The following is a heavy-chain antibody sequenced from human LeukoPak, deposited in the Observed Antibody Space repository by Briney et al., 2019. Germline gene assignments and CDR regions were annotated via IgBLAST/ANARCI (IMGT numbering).Heavy chain of an antibody. V-gene: IGHV3-74*01. CDR1: GFSINNYW. CDR2: ISGAGSTT. J-gene: IGHJ3*02. Sequence: PGGSLRLSCAASGFSINNYWMHWVRHAPGKGLVWVSGISGAGSTTYYADSVKGRFTISRDNAKNTLYLQMNSLRAEDTAVYYCARGGTYSYDAFHIWGQGTMVTVSS. CDR3: ARGGTYSYDAFHI. D-gene: IGHD1-26*01.